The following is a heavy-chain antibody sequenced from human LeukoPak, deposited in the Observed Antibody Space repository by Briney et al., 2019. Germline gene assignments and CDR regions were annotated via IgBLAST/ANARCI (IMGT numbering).Heavy chain of an antibody. D-gene: IGHD3-22*01. Sequence: GGSLRLSCAASGFTFSSYAMSWVRQAPGKGLEWVSVIYSGGSTYYADSVKGRFTISRDNSKNTLYLQMNSLRAEDTAVYYCARELYYYDSSGYRPDAFDIWGQGTMVTVSS. V-gene: IGHV3-53*01. CDR1: GFTFSSYA. CDR3: ARELYYYDSSGYRPDAFDI. J-gene: IGHJ3*02. CDR2: IYSGGST.